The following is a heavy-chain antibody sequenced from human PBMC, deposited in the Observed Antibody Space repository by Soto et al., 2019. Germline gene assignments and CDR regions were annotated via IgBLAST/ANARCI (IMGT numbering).Heavy chain of an antibody. CDR2: IIPIFGTA. CDR3: ASSIVVVPAAISERGAFDI. CDR1: GGTFSSHA. V-gene: IGHV1-69*01. D-gene: IGHD2-2*02. J-gene: IGHJ3*02. Sequence: QVQLVQSGAEVKKPGSSVKVSCKASGGTFSSHAISWVRQAPGQGLEWMGGIIPIFGTANYAQKFQGRVTITADESTSTAYMELSSLRSEDTAVYYCASSIVVVPAAISERGAFDIWGQGTMVTVSS.